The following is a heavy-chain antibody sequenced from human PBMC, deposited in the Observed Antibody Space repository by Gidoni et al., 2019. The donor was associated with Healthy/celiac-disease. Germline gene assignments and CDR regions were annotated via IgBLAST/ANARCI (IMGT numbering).Heavy chain of an antibody. CDR3: ASVCSSTSCYSLDAFDI. J-gene: IGHJ3*02. D-gene: IGHD2-2*01. CDR1: GYSFTSYW. CDR2: IYPGDSDT. Sequence: EVQLVQSGAEVKKPGESLKISCKGSGYSFTSYWIGWVRQMPGKGLEWMGIIYPGDSDTRYSPSFQGQVTISADKSISTAYLQWSSLKASDTAMYYCASVCSSTSCYSLDAFDIWGQGTMVTVSS. V-gene: IGHV5-51*01.